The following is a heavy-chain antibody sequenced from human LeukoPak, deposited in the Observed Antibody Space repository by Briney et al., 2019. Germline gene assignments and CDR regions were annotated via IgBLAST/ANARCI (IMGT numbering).Heavy chain of an antibody. CDR1: GYTFTEYY. V-gene: IGHV1-2*02. CDR3: ARAIVYCSGGSCYGCGGIDY. Sequence: ASVTVSYMRSGYTFTEYYMYWVRQAPGQGEEGMGWINTNSGGTNYAQKFQGRGTITRDTDISTAYMELSRLREGDKAVYYCARAIVYCSGGSCYGCGGIDYWGQGTLVTVSS. CDR2: INTNSGGT. J-gene: IGHJ4*02. D-gene: IGHD2-15*01.